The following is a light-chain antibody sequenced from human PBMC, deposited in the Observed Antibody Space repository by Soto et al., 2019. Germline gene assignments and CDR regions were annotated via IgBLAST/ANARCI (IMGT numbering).Light chain of an antibody. CDR1: QSISSW. V-gene: IGKV1-5*01. Sequence: DIQMTQSPSTLSASLGDRVTITCRASQSISSWLAWYQQKPGKAPKLLIYDASSLESGVPSRFSGSGSGTKFTLTIASLQPDDFATYYCQQYETFSGTFGPGTKVDI. CDR2: DAS. CDR3: QQYETFSGT. J-gene: IGKJ1*01.